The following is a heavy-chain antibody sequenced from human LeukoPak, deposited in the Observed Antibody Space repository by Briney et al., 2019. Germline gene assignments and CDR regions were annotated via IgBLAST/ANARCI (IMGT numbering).Heavy chain of an antibody. CDR1: GXTFTTYW. CDR2: IYPGDSET. V-gene: IGHV5-51*01. Sequence: GESLKISCKGSGXTFTTYWIGWVRQMPGKGLEWMGIIYPGDSETRYSPSFQGQVTISVDKSINTAYLQWSSLKASDTAMYYCARRYTYGDLRYFDYWGQGTLVTVSS. D-gene: IGHD4-17*01. CDR3: ARRYTYGDLRYFDY. J-gene: IGHJ4*02.